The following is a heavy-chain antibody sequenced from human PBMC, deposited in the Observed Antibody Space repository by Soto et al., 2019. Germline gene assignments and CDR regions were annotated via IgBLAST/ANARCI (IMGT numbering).Heavy chain of an antibody. Sequence: SETLSLTCTVSGGSISSSSYYWGWIRQPPGKGLEWIGNVYYGGSTYYNPSLKSRVTISVDTSKNQFSLKLSSVTAADTAVYYCARAHYYDSSGYYYWGQGTLVTVSS. CDR1: GGSISSSSYY. D-gene: IGHD3-22*01. CDR2: VYYGGST. CDR3: ARAHYYDSSGYYY. V-gene: IGHV4-39*07. J-gene: IGHJ4*02.